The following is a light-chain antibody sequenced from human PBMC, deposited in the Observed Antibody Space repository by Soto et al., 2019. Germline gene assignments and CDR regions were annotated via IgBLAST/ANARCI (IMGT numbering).Light chain of an antibody. Sequence: QSALTQPASVSGSPGQSISISCTGTSSDVGGYNYVSWYRQHPGKAPKLIMYEVTNRPPGVSNRFCGSKAGNPASLAISGLQAEAEVEYYCISYSSGTTLVFGGGTKVTVL. CDR1: SSDVGGYNY. V-gene: IGLV2-14*01. CDR2: EVT. J-gene: IGLJ3*02. CDR3: ISYSSGTTLV.